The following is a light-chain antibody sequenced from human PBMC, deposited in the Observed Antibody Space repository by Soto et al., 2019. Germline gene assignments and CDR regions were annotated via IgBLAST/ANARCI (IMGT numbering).Light chain of an antibody. CDR3: SSYTTVFTYV. J-gene: IGLJ1*01. Sequence: LTQPASVSGSPGQSITVSCTGTSSDVGLYDYVSWFQQHPGKSPKLIIYEVSHRPSGVSSRFSGSKSGNTASLTISGLQTEDEANYYCSSYTTVFTYVFGTGTKVTLL. V-gene: IGLV2-14*01. CDR1: SSDVGLYDY. CDR2: EVS.